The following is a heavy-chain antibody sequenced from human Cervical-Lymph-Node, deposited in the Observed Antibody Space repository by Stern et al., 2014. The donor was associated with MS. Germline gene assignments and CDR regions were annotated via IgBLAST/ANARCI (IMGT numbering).Heavy chain of an antibody. Sequence: VQLVESWAEVKKPGSSVKVSCKASGGTFSSYAISWVRQAPGQGLEWMGGIIPIFGTANYAQKFQGRVTITADESTSTAYMELSSLRSEDTAVYYCARGPAYYYDSSGYSFDYWGQGTLVTVSS. CDR3: ARGPAYYYDSSGYSFDY. J-gene: IGHJ4*02. V-gene: IGHV1-69*01. D-gene: IGHD3-22*01. CDR1: GGTFSSYA. CDR2: IIPIFGTA.